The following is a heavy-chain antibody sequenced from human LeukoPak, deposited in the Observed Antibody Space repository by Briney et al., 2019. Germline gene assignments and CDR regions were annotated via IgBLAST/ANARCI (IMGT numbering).Heavy chain of an antibody. V-gene: IGHV1-69*13. CDR3: AGSYYDRAQGFDP. J-gene: IGHJ5*02. D-gene: IGHD3-9*01. CDR2: IIPIFGTA. Sequence: GASVKVSCKASGGTFSSYAISWVRQAPGQGLEWMGGIIPIFGTANYAQKFQGRVTITADESTSTAYMELSSLRSEDTAVYYCAGSYYDRAQGFDPWGQGTLVTVSS. CDR1: GGTFSSYA.